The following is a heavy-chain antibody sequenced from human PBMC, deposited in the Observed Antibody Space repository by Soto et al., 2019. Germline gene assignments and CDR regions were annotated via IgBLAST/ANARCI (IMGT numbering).Heavy chain of an antibody. CDR1: GYTFTSYG. CDR2: ISGYTGNT. J-gene: IGHJ5*02. V-gene: IGHV1-18*01. Sequence: QAQLVQSGPEVKNPGASVKVSCKASGYTFTSYGISWVRQAPGQGIEWMGWISGYTGNTNYAQKVQGRVSLTTDTATSTAYMELTGLTPDDTAVYYCARDERGSGSYFGRLNGFDPWGQGSLVTVSS. CDR3: ARDERGSGSYFGRLNGFDP. D-gene: IGHD3-10*01.